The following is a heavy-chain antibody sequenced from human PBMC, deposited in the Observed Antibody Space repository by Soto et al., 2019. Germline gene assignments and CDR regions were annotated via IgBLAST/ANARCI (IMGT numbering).Heavy chain of an antibody. CDR1: GYTFTSYG. CDR3: ARSNYYDSRQYYYYVLDF. V-gene: IGHV1-18*01. J-gene: IGHJ6*02. D-gene: IGHD3-22*01. CDR2: ISAYNGNT. Sequence: ASVKVSCKASGYTFTSYGISWVRQAPGQGLEWMGWISAYNGNTNYAQKLQGRVTMTTDTSTSTAYMELRSLRSDDTAVYYCARSNYYDSRQYYYYVLDFWGQGSTVIVSS.